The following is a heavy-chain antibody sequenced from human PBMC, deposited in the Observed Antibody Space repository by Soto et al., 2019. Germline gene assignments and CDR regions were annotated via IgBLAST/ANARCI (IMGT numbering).Heavy chain of an antibody. CDR1: GGSISNYY. D-gene: IGHD2-15*01. J-gene: IGHJ4*02. CDR2: VYSSGST. Sequence: QVQLQESGPGLVKPSETLSLTCTVSGGSISNYYWSWIRQSPGEGLEWIGYVYSSGSTNFNPSLKSRVVILEDTSKNQFSLKLSFGTAPDTAVYYCVRHKGGLLSRALDSWGQGTLVTVSS. CDR3: VRHKGGLLSRALDS. V-gene: IGHV4-59*08.